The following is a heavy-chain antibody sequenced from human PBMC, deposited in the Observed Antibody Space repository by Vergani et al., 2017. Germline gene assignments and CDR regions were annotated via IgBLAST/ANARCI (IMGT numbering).Heavy chain of an antibody. Sequence: EVQLLESGGGLVQPGGSLRLSCAASGFTFSSYAMSWVRQAPGKGLEWVSTISGSGTTYYADSVKGRFTSSRDNSKNTLYLQMNSLRADDTAVYYCAKAPGYCSTTSCYSWGYFDLWGRGTLVTVSS. D-gene: IGHD2-2*03. CDR1: GFTFSSYA. CDR2: ISGSGTT. V-gene: IGHV3-23*01. J-gene: IGHJ2*01. CDR3: AKAPGYCSTTSCYSWGYFDL.